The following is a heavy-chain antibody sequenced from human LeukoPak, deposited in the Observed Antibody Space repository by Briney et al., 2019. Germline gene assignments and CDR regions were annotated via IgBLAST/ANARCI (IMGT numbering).Heavy chain of an antibody. CDR1: GDSVSSITSY. V-gene: IGHV4-39*01. CDR2: IFYSGIT. CDR3: ARQLAGLFFNS. D-gene: IGHD6-19*01. Sequence: SETLSLTCTVSGDSVSSITSYWTWIRQPPGQGLEYIGSIFYSGITFYNPSLKSRVTMSVDTSKNQFSLKLNSVTAADTAVYFCARQLAGLFFNSWGQGTLVAVSS. J-gene: IGHJ4*02.